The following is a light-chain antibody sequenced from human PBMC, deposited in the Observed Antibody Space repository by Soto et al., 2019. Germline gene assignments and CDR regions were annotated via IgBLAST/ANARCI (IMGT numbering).Light chain of an antibody. Sequence: QFALTQPASVSGSPGQSITISCTGTSSDVGAYDYVSWYEQHPGKAPKLMLFDVTNRPSGVSHRFSGSKSGNTASLTISGLQAEDEADYYCSSYTTYSTVVFGGGTKLTVL. CDR1: SSDVGAYDY. J-gene: IGLJ2*01. V-gene: IGLV2-14*01. CDR3: SSYTTYSTVV. CDR2: DVT.